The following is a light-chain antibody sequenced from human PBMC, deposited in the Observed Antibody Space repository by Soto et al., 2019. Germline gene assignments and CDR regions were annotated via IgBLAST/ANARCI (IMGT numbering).Light chain of an antibody. Sequence: EIVMTQSPATLSVSPGERATLSCRASQSVSSNLAWYQQKPGQAPRHLIYGASTRATGIPARFSGSRSGTEFTLTISSLQSEYFAVYYCQQDNDWPRTFGQGTKVEIK. CDR3: QQDNDWPRT. CDR2: GAS. CDR1: QSVSSN. J-gene: IGKJ1*01. V-gene: IGKV3-15*01.